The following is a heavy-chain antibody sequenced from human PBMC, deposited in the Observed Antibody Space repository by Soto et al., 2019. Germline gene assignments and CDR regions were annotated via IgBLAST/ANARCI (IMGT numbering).Heavy chain of an antibody. CDR1: GFTFSSYS. CDR3: ARGEARFGDNV. Sequence: EVQLVESGGGLVKPGGSLRLSCAASGFTFSSYSMNWVRQAPGKGLEWVSSISSSSSYIYYADSVKGRFTISRDNAKNSMYLQKKSLRAEDTAVYYCARGEARFGDNVWGQGTKVTVSS. D-gene: IGHD3-10*01. V-gene: IGHV3-21*01. J-gene: IGHJ6*02. CDR2: ISSSSSYI.